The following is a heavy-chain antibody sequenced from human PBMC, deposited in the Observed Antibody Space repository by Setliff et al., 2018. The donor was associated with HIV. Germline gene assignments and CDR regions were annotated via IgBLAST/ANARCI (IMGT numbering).Heavy chain of an antibody. D-gene: IGHD3-10*01. CDR1: GGSFSGHY. J-gene: IGHJ6*02. CDR3: ARDRGRGSGSPTRKYYYCGMDV. Sequence: PSETLSLTCAVYGGSFSGHYWSWIRQPPGKGLEWIGSIYYSGSIKYNPSLESRVTISVDTSKNKFSLKLRSATTSDTAVYYCARDRGRGSGSPTRKYYYCGMDVWGQGTTVTVS. V-gene: IGHV4-59*11. CDR2: IYYSGSI.